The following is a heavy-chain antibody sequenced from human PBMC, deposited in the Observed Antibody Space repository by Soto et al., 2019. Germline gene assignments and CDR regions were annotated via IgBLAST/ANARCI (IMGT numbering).Heavy chain of an antibody. CDR3: ARELPTTDV. D-gene: IGHD1-1*01. Sequence: QVQLVQSGAEVKKPGASVKVSCKASGYTFTSYGISWVRQAPGQGLVWMGWIRAYNGNTNYAQKLQGRVTMTTDTPTSTAYTELRSLRSDDTAVNYRARELPTTDVWGQGTRVTVSS. CDR2: IRAYNGNT. V-gene: IGHV1-18*01. CDR1: GYTFTSYG. J-gene: IGHJ6*02.